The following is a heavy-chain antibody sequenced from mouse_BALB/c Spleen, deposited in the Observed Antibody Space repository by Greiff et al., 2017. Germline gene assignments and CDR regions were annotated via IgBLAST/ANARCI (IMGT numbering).Heavy chain of an antibody. Sequence: VQLQQSGAELVRPGTSVKISCKASGYTFTNYWLGWVKQRPGHGLEWIGDIYPGGGYTNYNEKFKGKATLTADTSSSTAYMQLSSLTSEDSAVYFCARSRYYGSTYWYFDVWGAGTTVTVSS. CDR1: GYTFTNYW. V-gene: IGHV1-63*02. J-gene: IGHJ1*01. CDR3: ARSRYYGSTYWYFDV. CDR2: IYPGGGYT. D-gene: IGHD1-1*01.